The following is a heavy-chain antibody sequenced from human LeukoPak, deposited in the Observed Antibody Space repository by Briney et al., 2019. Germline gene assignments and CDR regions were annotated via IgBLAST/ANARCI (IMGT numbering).Heavy chain of an antibody. CDR2: IYYSGST. D-gene: IGHD3-22*01. Sequence: PSETLSLTCTVSGGSISSYYWSWIRQPPGKGLEWIGYIYYSGSTNYNPSLKSRVTISVDTSKNQFSLKLSSVTAADTAVYYCARRGGYHSPDDYYYYYMDVWGKGTTVTISS. J-gene: IGHJ6*03. CDR3: ARRGGYHSPDDYYYYYMDV. CDR1: GGSISSYY. V-gene: IGHV4-59*08.